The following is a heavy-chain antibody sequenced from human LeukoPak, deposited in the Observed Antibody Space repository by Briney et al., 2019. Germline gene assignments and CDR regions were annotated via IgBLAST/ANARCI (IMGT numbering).Heavy chain of an antibody. Sequence: PSETLSLTCAVYGGSFSGYYWSWIRQPPGKGLEWIGEINHSGSTNYNPSLKSRVTISVDTSKNQFSLKLSSVTAADTAVYCCARSDPVGYGSLYNWFDPWGQGTLVTVSS. D-gene: IGHD3-10*01. CDR1: GGSFSGYY. CDR2: INHSGST. V-gene: IGHV4-34*01. J-gene: IGHJ5*02. CDR3: ARSDPVGYGSLYNWFDP.